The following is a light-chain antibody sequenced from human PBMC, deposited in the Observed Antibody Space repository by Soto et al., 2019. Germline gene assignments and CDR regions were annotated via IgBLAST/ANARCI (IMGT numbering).Light chain of an antibody. J-gene: IGKJ4*01. Sequence: IVITQSSATLSVSPGERATISCRASQSVSSSLAWYQQKPGQAPRLLIYGASTGATGIPARFSGSGSGTEFTLTISSLQSEDFAVYYCQHYNNRPLTFGGGTKVDIK. CDR1: QSVSSS. CDR3: QHYNNRPLT. V-gene: IGKV3-15*01. CDR2: GAS.